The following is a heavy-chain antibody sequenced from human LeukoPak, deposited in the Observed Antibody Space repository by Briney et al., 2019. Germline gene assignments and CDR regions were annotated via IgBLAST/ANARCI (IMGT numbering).Heavy chain of an antibody. D-gene: IGHD6-13*01. CDR2: INHSGST. CDR3: ARGVEASRYFDY. CDR1: GVSFSGYY. J-gene: IGHJ4*02. Sequence: SETLPLTCAVYGVSFSGYYWSWIRQPPGKGLEWIGEINHSGSTNYNPSLKSRVTISVDTSKNQFSLKLSSVTAADTAVYYCARGVEASRYFDYWGQGTLVTVSS. V-gene: IGHV4-34*01.